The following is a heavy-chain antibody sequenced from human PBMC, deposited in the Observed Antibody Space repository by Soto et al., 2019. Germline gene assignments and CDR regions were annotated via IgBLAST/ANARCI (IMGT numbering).Heavy chain of an antibody. CDR3: ATEIRGSCISGSCNGRY. CDR2: IYYNGAT. V-gene: IGHV4-39*01. Sequence: QLQLQESGPGLVKPSETLSLTCTVSGGFISTTSYYWGWIRQPPGKGLEWIGTIYYNGATQYSPSLKSRVTMSIDTSKNQFSLKLSSVSAADTAIYYCATEIRGSCISGSCNGRYWGQGTLVTVSS. J-gene: IGHJ4*02. D-gene: IGHD2-15*01. CDR1: GGFISTTSYY.